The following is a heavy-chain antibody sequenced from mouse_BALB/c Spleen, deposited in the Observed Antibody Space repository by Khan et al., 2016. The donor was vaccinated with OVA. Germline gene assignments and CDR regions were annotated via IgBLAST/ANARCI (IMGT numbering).Heavy chain of an antibody. D-gene: IGHD1-1*02. CDR3: TGDNYVGWFTY. Sequence: VQLKQSGTVLARPGASVKMSCKASGYSFTSYWMHWVKQRPGQGLEWIGAIYPGNSDTSYNQKFKGKAKLTAVTSASTAYMELSSLTNEDSAVYYCTGDNYVGWFTYWGQGTLVTVSA. V-gene: IGHV1-5*01. J-gene: IGHJ3*01. CDR1: GYSFTSYW. CDR2: IYPGNSDT.